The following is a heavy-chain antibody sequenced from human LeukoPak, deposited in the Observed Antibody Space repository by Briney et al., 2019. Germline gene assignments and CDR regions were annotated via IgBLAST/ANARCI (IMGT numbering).Heavy chain of an antibody. J-gene: IGHJ4*02. V-gene: IGHV3-53*01. Sequence: GGSLRLSCAASGFTVSSNYMSWVRQAPGKGLEWVSVIYSGGSTYYADSVKGRFTISRDNSKNTLYLQMNSLRAEDTAVYYCARDGVSGSYYYFDYWGQGTLVTVSS. D-gene: IGHD1-26*01. CDR2: IYSGGST. CDR3: ARDGVSGSYYYFDY. CDR1: GFTVSSNY.